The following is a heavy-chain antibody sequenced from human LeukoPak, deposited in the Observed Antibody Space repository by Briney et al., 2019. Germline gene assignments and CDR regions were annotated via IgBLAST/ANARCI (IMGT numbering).Heavy chain of an antibody. J-gene: IGHJ4*02. CDR1: GFTFSSYA. CDR2: ISYDESNT. CDR3: ARGDCSSTTCSPDY. D-gene: IGHD2-2*01. V-gene: IGHV3-30-3*01. Sequence: GRSLRLSCAASGFTFSSYAVHWVRQAPGKGLEWVAVISYDESNTYYADSVKGRFTISRDNSKNTLSLQMNSLRAEDTAVYYCARGDCSSTTCSPDYWGQGTLVTVSS.